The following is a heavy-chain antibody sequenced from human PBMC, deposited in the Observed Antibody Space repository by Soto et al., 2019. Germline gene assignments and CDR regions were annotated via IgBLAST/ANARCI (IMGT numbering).Heavy chain of an antibody. Sequence: WETLSLTCAFSVGSINNFYWSCIRQPPGKPLEWIGYIYFRGTTYYHPSLESRVTISLDASKNQFSLNLSSMTAADTAVYYCASSRGYDTPLDQWGQGTLVIVS. J-gene: IGHJ4*02. D-gene: IGHD3-22*01. V-gene: IGHV4-59*01. CDR2: IYFRGTT. CDR1: VGSINNFY. CDR3: ASSRGYDTPLDQ.